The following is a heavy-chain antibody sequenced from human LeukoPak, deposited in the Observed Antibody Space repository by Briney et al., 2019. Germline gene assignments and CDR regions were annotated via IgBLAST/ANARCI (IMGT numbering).Heavy chain of an antibody. CDR2: ISAYNGNT. Sequence: ASVKVSCKASGYTFTSYGISWVRQAPGQGLEWMGWISAYNGNTNYAQKLQGRVTMTTDTSTSTAYMELRSLRSEDTAVYYCARAGDYYDSSGYEDYWGQGTLVTVSS. CDR3: ARAGDYYDSSGYEDY. D-gene: IGHD3-22*01. V-gene: IGHV1-18*01. CDR1: GYTFTSYG. J-gene: IGHJ4*02.